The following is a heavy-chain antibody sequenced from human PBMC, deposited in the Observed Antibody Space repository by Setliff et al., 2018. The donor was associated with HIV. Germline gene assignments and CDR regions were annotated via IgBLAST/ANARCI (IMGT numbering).Heavy chain of an antibody. CDR1: GGSISGYYWG. D-gene: IGHD2-2*01. J-gene: IGHJ4*02. Sequence: TLSLTCTVSGGSISGYYWGWIRQPPGKGLEWVARIAWTDAKNYNTSLKTRLTVSWDTSKNQVVLTMTNMHTVDTGTYYCARIYGLSPPVWGQGTQVTVSS. CDR2: IAWTDAK. CDR3: ARIYGLSPPV. V-gene: IGHV2-70*10.